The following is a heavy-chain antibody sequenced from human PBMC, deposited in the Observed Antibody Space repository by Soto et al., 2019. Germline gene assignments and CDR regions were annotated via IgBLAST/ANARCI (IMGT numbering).Heavy chain of an antibody. CDR3: ARHNYDSSGTAVDV. Sequence: QVQLQESGPGLVKPSQTLSLTCTVSGGSISSGGYYWSWIRQHPGKGLEWIGYIYYSGSTYYNPALKSRFTISVDASKNQFSLKLSSVTAADTAVYYCARHNYDSSGTAVDVWGPGTTVTVSS. CDR2: IYYSGST. V-gene: IGHV4-31*03. CDR1: GGSISSGGYY. J-gene: IGHJ6*02. D-gene: IGHD3-22*01.